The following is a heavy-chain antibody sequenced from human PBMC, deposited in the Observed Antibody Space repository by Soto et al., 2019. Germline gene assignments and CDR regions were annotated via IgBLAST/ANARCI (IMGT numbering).Heavy chain of an antibody. CDR1: GGSISSYY. J-gene: IGHJ4*02. Sequence: SSETLSLTCTVSGGSISSYYWSWIRQPPGKGLEWIGYIYYSGSTNYNPSLKSRVTISVDTSKNQFSLKLSSVTAADTAVYYCARYHYGYSSGWYYFDYWGQGTLVTVSS. D-gene: IGHD6-19*01. V-gene: IGHV4-59*01. CDR2: IYYSGST. CDR3: ARYHYGYSSGWYYFDY.